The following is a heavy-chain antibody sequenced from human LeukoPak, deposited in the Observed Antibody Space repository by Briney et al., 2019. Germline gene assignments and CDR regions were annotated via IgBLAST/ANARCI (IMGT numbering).Heavy chain of an antibody. CDR1: GGTFSDYV. D-gene: IGHD3-9*01. CDR2: ISPLLGAS. V-gene: IGHV1-69*13. Sequence: ASVEVSCKASGGTFSDYVISWVRQAPGQGLNWMGGISPLLGASKHTQNFHDRITITADESTTTAYMELSDLRSADTAVYYCATYDVLTGFEYWGQGTLVTVSS. CDR3: ATYDVLTGFEY. J-gene: IGHJ4*02.